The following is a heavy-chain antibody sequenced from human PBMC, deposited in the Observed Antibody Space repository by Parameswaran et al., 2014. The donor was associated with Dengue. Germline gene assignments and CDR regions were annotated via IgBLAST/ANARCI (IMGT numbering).Heavy chain of an antibody. J-gene: IGHJ6*02. CDR3: ARDLYDFWRARNPTNNYYYYQGMDV. D-gene: IGHD3-3*01. CDR2: ISNSGSTT. CDR1: GFNFATFA. V-gene: IGHV3-64*02. Sequence: GESLKISCAASGFNFATFALHWVRQSPGKGLEYVSGISNSGSTTYYADSVKGRFAISRDNSRNTVYLQMGNLRVEDMAVYYCARDLYDFWRARNPTNNYYYYQGMDVGGQGTTVTVSS.